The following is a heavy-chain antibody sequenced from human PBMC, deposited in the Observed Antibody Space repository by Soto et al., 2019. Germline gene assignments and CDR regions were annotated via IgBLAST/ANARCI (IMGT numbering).Heavy chain of an antibody. D-gene: IGHD3-9*01. V-gene: IGHV4-4*02. CDR2: IYHSGST. CDR3: ARIRKYYDILTGYRPRGYFDY. CDR1: GGSISSSNW. Sequence: SETLSLTCAVSGGSISSSNWWSWVRQPPGKGLEWIGEIYHSGSTNYNPSLKSRVTISVDKSKNQFSLKLSSVTAADTAVYYCARIRKYYDILTGYRPRGYFDYWGQGTLVTVS. J-gene: IGHJ4*02.